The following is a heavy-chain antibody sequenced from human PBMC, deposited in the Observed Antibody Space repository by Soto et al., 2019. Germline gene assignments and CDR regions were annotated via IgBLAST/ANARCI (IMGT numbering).Heavy chain of an antibody. CDR1: GGSFSGYY. D-gene: IGHD5-18*01. CDR2: INHSGST. Sequence: SETLSLTCAVYGGSFSGYYWSWIRQPPGKGLEWIGEINHSGSTNYNPSLKSRVTISVDTSKNQFSLKLSSVTAADTAVYYCARFAMEEYYFDYWGQGTLVTVSS. V-gene: IGHV4-34*01. CDR3: ARFAMEEYYFDY. J-gene: IGHJ4*02.